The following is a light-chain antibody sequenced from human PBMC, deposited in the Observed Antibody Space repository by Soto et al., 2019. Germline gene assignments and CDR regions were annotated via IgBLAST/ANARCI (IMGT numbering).Light chain of an antibody. V-gene: IGKV3D-15*02. CDR1: QSVSSN. CDR2: AAS. CDR3: QQYDNSPIT. Sequence: EIVMKQSPATLSVSPGERATLSCRASQSVSSNLAWYQQKPGQAPRLLIYAASTRATGVPARFSGSGSGTEFTLTISSLQSEDFAVYYCQQYDNSPITFGQGTRLEIK. J-gene: IGKJ5*01.